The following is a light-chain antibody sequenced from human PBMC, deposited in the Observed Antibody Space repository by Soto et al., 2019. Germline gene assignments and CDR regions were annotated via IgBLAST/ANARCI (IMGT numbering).Light chain of an antibody. CDR1: QKIGSY. CDR2: DAS. J-gene: IGKJ1*01. CDR3: QQSYSTPWT. Sequence: DIQMTQSPSSLSASVGDRVAITCRASQKIGSYVNWYQQKPGMAPKLLISDASNLQSGAPSRFSGTVSGTEFTLTIRSLQPGDFAIYFCQQSYSTPWTFGQGTRV. V-gene: IGKV1-39*01.